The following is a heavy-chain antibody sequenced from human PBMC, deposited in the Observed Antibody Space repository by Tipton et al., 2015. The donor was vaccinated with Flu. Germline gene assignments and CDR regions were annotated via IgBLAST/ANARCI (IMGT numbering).Heavy chain of an antibody. CDR2: IYYSGST. Sequence: LRLSCTVSGGSISSYYWSWIRQPPGKGLEWIGYIYYSGSTNYNPSLKSRVTISVDTSKNQFSLKLSSVTAADTAVYYCARDQYDFWSGSGQNWFDPWGQGTLVTVSS. D-gene: IGHD3-3*01. CDR1: GGSISSYY. CDR3: ARDQYDFWSGSGQNWFDP. J-gene: IGHJ5*02. V-gene: IGHV4-59*01.